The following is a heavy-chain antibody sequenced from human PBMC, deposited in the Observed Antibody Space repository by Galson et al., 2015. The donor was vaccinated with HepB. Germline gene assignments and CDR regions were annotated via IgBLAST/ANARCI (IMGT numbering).Heavy chain of an antibody. J-gene: IGHJ6*02. CDR2: ISSSSSDI. D-gene: IGHD4-17*01. CDR1: GFTFSTSS. Sequence: LRLSCAASGFTFSTSSMNWVRQAPGKGLEWVSSISSSSSDIYYADSVKGRFTISTDDAKNSLYLHMNSLRAEDTAVYYCARRRLALKMTTVTMGDYGMDVWGQGTTVTVSS. V-gene: IGHV3-21*01. CDR3: ARRRLALKMTTVTMGDYGMDV.